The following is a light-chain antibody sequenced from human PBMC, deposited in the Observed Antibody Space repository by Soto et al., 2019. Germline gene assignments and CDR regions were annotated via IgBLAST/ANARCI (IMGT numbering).Light chain of an antibody. J-gene: IGKJ4*01. V-gene: IGKV3-20*01. CDR3: QQYGSSPLT. Sequence: EIVLTQSPGTLSLSPGERATLSCRASQSVSNYLAWYQHTPGQAPRLLIYDASSRASGIPDRFSGSGSGTDFILTISRLEPEDFAVYYCQQYGSSPLTFGGGTKVEI. CDR2: DAS. CDR1: QSVSNY.